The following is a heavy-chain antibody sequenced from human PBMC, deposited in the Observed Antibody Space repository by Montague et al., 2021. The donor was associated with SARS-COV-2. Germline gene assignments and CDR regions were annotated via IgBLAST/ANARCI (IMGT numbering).Heavy chain of an antibody. CDR1: GDRVSSNIAT. Sequence: CAISGDRVSSNIATWNWIRQSPSRGLEWLGRTYYRSKWYNDYAESVKSRITIDPDTSKHQFSLHLNSATPEDTAVYYCARIPVGSKYYFDFWGQGTLVTVSS. CDR3: ARIPVGSKYYFDF. V-gene: IGHV6-1*01. CDR2: TYYRSKWYN. J-gene: IGHJ4*02. D-gene: IGHD2-2*01.